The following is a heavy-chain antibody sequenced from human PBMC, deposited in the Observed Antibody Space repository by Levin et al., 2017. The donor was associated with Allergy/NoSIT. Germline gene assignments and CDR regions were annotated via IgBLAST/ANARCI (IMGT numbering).Heavy chain of an antibody. D-gene: IGHD3-10*01. CDR1: GGTFSSYA. CDR2: IIPIFGTA. CDR3: ARVIGEWSNYYYYMDV. Sequence: KISCKASGGTFSSYAISWVRQAPGQGLEWMGGIIPIFGTANYAQKFQGRVTITADESTSTAYMELSSLRSEDTAVYYCARVIGEWSNYYYYMDVWGKGTTVTVSS. J-gene: IGHJ6*03. V-gene: IGHV1-69*01.